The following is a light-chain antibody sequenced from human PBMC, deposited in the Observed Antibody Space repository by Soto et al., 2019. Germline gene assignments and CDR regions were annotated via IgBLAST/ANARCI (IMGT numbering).Light chain of an antibody. CDR3: QQNLGVHT. V-gene: IGKV3D-20*02. CDR2: DAS. CDR1: QSVSSSY. J-gene: IGKJ1*01. Sequence: EIVMTQSPATLSVSPGERATLSCRASQSVSSSYLAWYQQKPGQAPRLLIYDASNRATGIPARFSGSGSGTDFTLTISSLEPEDSAVYYCQQNLGVHTFGQGTKVDIK.